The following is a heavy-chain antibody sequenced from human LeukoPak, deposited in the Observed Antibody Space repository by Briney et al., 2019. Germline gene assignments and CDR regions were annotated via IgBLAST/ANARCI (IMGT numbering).Heavy chain of an antibody. V-gene: IGHV3-23*01. CDR1: GFTFSSYA. D-gene: IGHD3-10*01. Sequence: GGSLRLSCAASGFTFSSYAMSWVRQAPGKGLEWVSAISGSGGSTYYADSVKGRFTISRDNSKNTLYLQMNSLRAEDTAVYYCAKGAWFGDELRVGTDFDYWGQGTLVTVSS. CDR2: ISGSGGST. J-gene: IGHJ4*02. CDR3: AKGAWFGDELRVGTDFDY.